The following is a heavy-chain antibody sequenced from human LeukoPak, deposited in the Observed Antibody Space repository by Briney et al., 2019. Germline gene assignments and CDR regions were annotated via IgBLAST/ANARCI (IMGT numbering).Heavy chain of an antibody. D-gene: IGHD6-25*01. J-gene: IGHJ4*02. V-gene: IGHV4-39*02. CDR3: ARSSGTGTFSY. CDR2: VYYGRSP. CDR1: GDSISRSTYY. Sequence: SETLSLTCTVSGDSISRSTYYWAWIRQPPGKGLEWIGSVYYGRSPYYNPSLESRATISVDTSKNHFSLRMSSVTAADTAVYYCARSSGTGTFSYWGQGTLVTVSS.